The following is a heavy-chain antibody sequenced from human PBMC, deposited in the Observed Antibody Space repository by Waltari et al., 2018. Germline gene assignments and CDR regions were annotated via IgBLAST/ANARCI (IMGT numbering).Heavy chain of an antibody. CDR1: GFTF. Sequence: EVQLVESGGGSVQPGGSLRLSFAASGFTFMHWVRQAPGKGLVWVSRFDGNGGGTGYADSVKGRFTISRDNAKNTLYLQMNSLRAEDTAVYYCVRGINHAFDIWGQGTMVTVSS. J-gene: IGHJ3*02. CDR3: VRGINHAFDI. CDR2: FDGNGGGT. V-gene: IGHV3-74*01.